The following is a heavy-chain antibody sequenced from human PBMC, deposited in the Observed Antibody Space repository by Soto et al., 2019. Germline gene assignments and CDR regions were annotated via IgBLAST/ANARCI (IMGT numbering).Heavy chain of an antibody. J-gene: IGHJ5*01. CDR2: IFYSGST. D-gene: IGHD3-10*02. V-gene: IGHV4-59*01. CDR3: ASMIGDPVLSFDS. CDR1: GGSISSYY. Sequence: QVQLQESGPGLVKPSETLSLTCTVSGGSISSYYWSWIRQPPGKGLEWIGFIFYSGSTSYNPSLKSRITISIDTSEYQFSLRLNSVSGAETAVYYCASMIGDPVLSFDSWGQGTLVAVSS.